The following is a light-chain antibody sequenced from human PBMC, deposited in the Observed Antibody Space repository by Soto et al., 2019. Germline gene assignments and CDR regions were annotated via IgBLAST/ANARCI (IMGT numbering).Light chain of an antibody. CDR2: GAS. CDR3: QQYGSSPYT. Sequence: EIVLTQSPGTLSLSPGERVTLSCRASESVSSIYLAWYQQKPGQAPRLLIYGASSRATGIPDRFSGSGSGTDFSLTISRLEPEDFALYYCQQYGSSPYTFGQGTKVDIK. V-gene: IGKV3-20*01. J-gene: IGKJ2*01. CDR1: ESVSSIY.